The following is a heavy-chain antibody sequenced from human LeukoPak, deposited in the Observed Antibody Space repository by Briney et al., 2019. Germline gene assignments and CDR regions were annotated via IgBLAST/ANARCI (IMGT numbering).Heavy chain of an antibody. CDR3: ARDQYDTWSRRGNSDS. Sequence: GGSLRLSCVASGFTFGKYWMSWVRQAPGKGLEWVANIKLDGSEKNYVDSVKGRFTISRDNTKNSLYLQVNSLRVEDTAVFYCARDQYDTWSRRGNSDSWGQGTLVIVSS. CDR1: GFTFGKYW. J-gene: IGHJ4*02. V-gene: IGHV3-7*03. CDR2: IKLDGSEK. D-gene: IGHD3-3*01.